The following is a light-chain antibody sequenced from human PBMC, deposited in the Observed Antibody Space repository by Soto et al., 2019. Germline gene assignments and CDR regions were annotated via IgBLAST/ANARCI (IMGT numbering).Light chain of an antibody. CDR3: SAYTTSSTTLYG. CDR1: SSDVGRYNY. CDR2: EVS. J-gene: IGLJ1*01. Sequence: QSALTQPASVSGSPGQSIAISCTGTSSDVGRYNYVSWYQQHPGKAPKLMIYEVSNRPSGVSNRFSGSKSGNTASLTISGLPAGDEADYYCSAYTTSSTTLYGLGTGTKVPGL. V-gene: IGLV2-14*01.